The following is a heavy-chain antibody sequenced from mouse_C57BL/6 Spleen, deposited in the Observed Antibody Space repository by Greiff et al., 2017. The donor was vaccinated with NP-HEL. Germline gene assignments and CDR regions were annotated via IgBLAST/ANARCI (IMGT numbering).Heavy chain of an antibody. CDR2: IHPNSGST. CDR3: ARGITTVVEYYFDY. J-gene: IGHJ2*01. CDR1: GYTFTSYW. Sequence: QVQLQQPGAELVKPGASVKLSCKASGYTFTSYWMHWVKQRPGQGLEWIGMIHPNSGSTNYNEKFKSKATLTVDKSSSTAYMQLSSLTSEDSAVYYCARGITTVVEYYFDYWGQGTTLTVSS. D-gene: IGHD1-1*01. V-gene: IGHV1-64*01.